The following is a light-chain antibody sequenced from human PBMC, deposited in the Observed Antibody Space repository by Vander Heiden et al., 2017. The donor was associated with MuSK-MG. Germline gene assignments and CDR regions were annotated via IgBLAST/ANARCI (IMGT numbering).Light chain of an antibody. CDR3: QQYGSSPS. J-gene: IGKJ2*03. V-gene: IGKV3-20*01. CDR2: GAS. CDR1: QSVSSSY. Sequence: ELVLTQSPGTLSLSPGKRATLSCRASQSVSSSYLAWYQQKPGQAPRLLIYGASSRATGIPDRFSGSGSGTDFTLTISRLEPEDFAVYYCQQYGSSPSFGQGTKLEIK.